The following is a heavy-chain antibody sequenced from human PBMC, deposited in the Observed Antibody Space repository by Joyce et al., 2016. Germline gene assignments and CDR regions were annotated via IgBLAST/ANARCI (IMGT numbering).Heavy chain of an antibody. CDR2: INSVTTYK. Sequence: EVHLVESGGGLVKPGGSLRLSCAASGFTFSNYNMNWVRQAPGKGLELVSSINSVTTYKYYADSVQGRFTISRDNAKNSLYLQMNSLRAEDTAVYYCARDLGYFDYWGQGTLVTVSS. V-gene: IGHV3-21*01. CDR3: ARDLGYFDY. J-gene: IGHJ4*02. CDR1: GFTFSNYN.